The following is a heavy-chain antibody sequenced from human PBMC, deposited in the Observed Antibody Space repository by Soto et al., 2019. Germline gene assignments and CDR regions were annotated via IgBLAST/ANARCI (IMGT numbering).Heavy chain of an antibody. CDR1: GCSIPSSEYF. CDR3: ASHPLIWSDADY. Sequence: PSQIRSPPGIVFGCSIPSSEYFWAWIRQPPGKGLQFLGDIYYSGSPSSNPSLKSRLSRSVDTSNNQCALTMKSVTAGDTGVYYCASHPLIWSDADYWGQGVLVTVSS. V-gene: IGHV4-39*01. J-gene: IGHJ4*02. D-gene: IGHD1-1*01. CDR2: IYYSGSP.